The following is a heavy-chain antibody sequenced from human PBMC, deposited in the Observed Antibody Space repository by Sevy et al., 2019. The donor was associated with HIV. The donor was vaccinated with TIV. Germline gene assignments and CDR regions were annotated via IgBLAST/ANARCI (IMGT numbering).Heavy chain of an antibody. V-gene: IGHV3-30*04. Sequence: WGSLRLSCAASGFTFNTHAMHWVRQAPGKGLEWVALISYDGIIKYYADSVKGRLTISRDNSKNTLSLQMTSLRIEDTAVYYCAREGGYTSAWSPGNYWGQGTLVTVSS. CDR3: AREGGYTSAWSPGNY. J-gene: IGHJ4*02. D-gene: IGHD6-19*01. CDR2: ISYDGIIK. CDR1: GFTFNTHA.